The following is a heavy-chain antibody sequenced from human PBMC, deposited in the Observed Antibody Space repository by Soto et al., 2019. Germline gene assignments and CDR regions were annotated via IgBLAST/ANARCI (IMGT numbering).Heavy chain of an antibody. J-gene: IGHJ4*02. CDR2: IYYSGST. Sequence: ASETLSLTCTFSGGSISSSSYYWGWIRHPPGKGLEWIGSIYYSGSTYYNPSLKSRVTISVDTSKKQFSLRLSSVTAEDAAVYYCARLPFITIFGLVSAYFDYCGQGTLVTVSS. D-gene: IGHD3-3*01. CDR1: GGSISSSSYY. V-gene: IGHV4-39*01. CDR3: ARLPFITIFGLVSAYFDY.